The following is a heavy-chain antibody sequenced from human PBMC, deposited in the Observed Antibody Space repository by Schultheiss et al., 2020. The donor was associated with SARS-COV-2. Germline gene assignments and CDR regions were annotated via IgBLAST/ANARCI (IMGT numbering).Heavy chain of an antibody. CDR3: ASSEGSASLDY. CDR1: GLTFSTYW. J-gene: IGHJ4*02. Sequence: GESLKISCAASGLTFSTYWMSWVRQAPGKGLEWVANIKQDGSDKYYVDSVKGRFTISRDNAKNSLYLEMNSLRAEDTAVYYCASSEGSASLDYWGQGTLVTVSS. V-gene: IGHV3-7*03. CDR2: IKQDGSDK. D-gene: IGHD3-10*01.